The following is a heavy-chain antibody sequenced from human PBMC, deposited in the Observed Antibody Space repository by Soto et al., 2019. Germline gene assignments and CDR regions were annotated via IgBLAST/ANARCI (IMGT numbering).Heavy chain of an antibody. V-gene: IGHV4-4*02. CDR3: ARTLGAGHYYYYYMDV. CDR2: IYHSGST. J-gene: IGHJ6*03. D-gene: IGHD6-13*01. CDR1: RGSISSSNW. Sequence: PSETLSLTCAVSRGSISSSNWWSWVRQPPGKGLEWIGEIYHSGSTNYKPSLKRRVTISVDKSKNQFSLKLSSVTAADTAVYYCARTLGAGHYYYYYMDVWGKGTTVT.